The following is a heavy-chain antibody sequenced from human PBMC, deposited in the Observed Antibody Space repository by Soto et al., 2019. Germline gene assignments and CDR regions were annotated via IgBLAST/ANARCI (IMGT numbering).Heavy chain of an antibody. CDR1: GGSISGSY. V-gene: IGHV4-59*01. Sequence: SETLSLTCTVSGGSISGSYWIWIRQPPGKGLGWISYIFYSGSTNYNPSLKSRVTISVDMSKNQLSLNLRSLTAADTAVYYCARIIRTGAFDSWGQGTLVTVSS. CDR3: ARIIRTGAFDS. CDR2: IFYSGST. J-gene: IGHJ4*02. D-gene: IGHD2-8*02.